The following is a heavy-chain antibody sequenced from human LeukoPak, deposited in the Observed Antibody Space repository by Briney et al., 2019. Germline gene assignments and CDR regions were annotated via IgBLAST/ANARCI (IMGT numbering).Heavy chain of an antibody. J-gene: IGHJ4*02. CDR1: GFTVSSNY. Sequence: GGSLRLSCAASGFTVSSNYMSWVRQAPGKGLEWVSVIYSGGSTYYADSVKGRFTISRDNSKNTLYLQMNSLRAKDTAVYYCARARQDYDFWSGYARYYFDYWGQGTLVTVSS. V-gene: IGHV3-53*01. CDR3: ARARQDYDFWSGYARYYFDY. D-gene: IGHD3-3*01. CDR2: IYSGGST.